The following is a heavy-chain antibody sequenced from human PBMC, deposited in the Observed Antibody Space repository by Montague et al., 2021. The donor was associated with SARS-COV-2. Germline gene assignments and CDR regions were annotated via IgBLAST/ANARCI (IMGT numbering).Heavy chain of an antibody. Sequence: SETLSLTCTVSGGSMSTVNYYWGWVRQTPGKGLDWVVSISYSGATYYTPSLQTRVSISRGTSQSQFSLELESVTAAATAVYYCAGERQEVGIYFDPWGHGTLVTVSS. CDR1: GGSMSTVNYY. D-gene: IGHD1-1*01. CDR3: AGERQEVGIYFDP. V-gene: IGHV4-39*07. CDR2: ISYSGAT. J-gene: IGHJ5*02.